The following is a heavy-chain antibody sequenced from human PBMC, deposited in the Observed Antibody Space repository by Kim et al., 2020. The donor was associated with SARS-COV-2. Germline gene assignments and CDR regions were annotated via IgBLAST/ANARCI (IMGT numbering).Heavy chain of an antibody. CDR3: AKDLISRGTTFHAYFDF. Sequence: GGSLRLSCAASGFTFNDYAIHWVRQAPGKGLEWVSGISWNSGKIGYANSVKGRFTISRDNAKNSLYLQMNSLRPEDTALYYCAKDLISRGTTFHAYFDFWGRGTLVTVSS. CDR1: GFTFNDYA. J-gene: IGHJ4*02. V-gene: IGHV3-9*01. CDR2: ISWNSGKI. D-gene: IGHD4-4*01.